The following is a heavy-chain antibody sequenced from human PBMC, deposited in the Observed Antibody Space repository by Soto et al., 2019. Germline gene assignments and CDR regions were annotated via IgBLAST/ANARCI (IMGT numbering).Heavy chain of an antibody. Sequence: SETLSLTCTVSGGSISSGSYYWSWIRQPPGRGLEWIGYIYYSGSTNYNPSLKSRVTISVDTSKNQFSLKLSSVTAADTAVYYCARVAYYYDSSGYQSLYYFDYWGQGTLVTLSS. CDR2: IYYSGST. D-gene: IGHD3-22*01. CDR3: ARVAYYYDSSGYQSLYYFDY. V-gene: IGHV4-61*01. J-gene: IGHJ4*02. CDR1: GGSISSGSYY.